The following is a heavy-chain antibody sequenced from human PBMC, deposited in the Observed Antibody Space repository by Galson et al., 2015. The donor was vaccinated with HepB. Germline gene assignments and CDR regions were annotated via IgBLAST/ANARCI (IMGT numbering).Heavy chain of an antibody. CDR1: GYPFTDYF. CDR2: ISPNSGAT. D-gene: IGHD3-10*01. V-gene: IGHV1-2*02. J-gene: IGHJ4*02. Sequence: SVKVSCKASGYPFTDYFVHWVRQAPGRGLEWVGYISPNSGATSYAQNLQGRVTVTRDTSISTAYMELSSLSFDDTAVYFCARGSQEIWFGELLHGHLGYWGQGTLVSVSS. CDR3: ARGSQEIWFGELLHGHLGY.